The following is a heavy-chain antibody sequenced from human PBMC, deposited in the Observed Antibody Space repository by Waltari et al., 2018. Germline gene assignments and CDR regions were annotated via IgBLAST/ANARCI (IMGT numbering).Heavy chain of an antibody. Sequence: QVQLQESGPGLVKPSATLSLTCTVSGGSISSHYWSWIRQPPGKGLEWIGYIYYSGSTNYNPSLKSRVTISVDTSKNQFSLKLSSVTAADTAVYYCARVATVTNFDYWGQGTVVTVSS. CDR2: IYYSGST. CDR1: GGSISSHY. CDR3: ARVATVTNFDY. J-gene: IGHJ4*02. V-gene: IGHV4-59*11. D-gene: IGHD4-17*01.